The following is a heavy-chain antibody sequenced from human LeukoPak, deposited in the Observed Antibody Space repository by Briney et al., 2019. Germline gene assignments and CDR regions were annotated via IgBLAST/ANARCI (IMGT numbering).Heavy chain of an antibody. Sequence: SVKVSCKASGGTFSSYAISWVRRAPGQGLEWMGGIIPIFGTANYAQKFQGRVTITTDGSTSTAYMELSSLRSEDTAVYYCARDGHKQQLVPELLYWGQGTLVTVSS. V-gene: IGHV1-69*05. CDR3: ARDGHKQQLVPELLY. CDR1: GGTFSSYA. J-gene: IGHJ4*02. CDR2: IIPIFGTA. D-gene: IGHD6-13*01.